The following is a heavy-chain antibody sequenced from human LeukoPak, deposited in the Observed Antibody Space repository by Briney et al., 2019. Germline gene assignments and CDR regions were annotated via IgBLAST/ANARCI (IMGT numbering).Heavy chain of an antibody. CDR1: GFTFSSYA. CDR2: ISGSGGST. J-gene: IGHJ6*02. D-gene: IGHD6-13*01. V-gene: IGHV3-23*01. Sequence: LAGGSLRLSCAASGFTFSSYAMSWVRQAPGKGLEWVSAISGSGGSTYYADSVKGRFTISRDNSKNTLYLQMNSQRAEDTAVYYCAKVQIAAAADYYYYYGMDVWGQGTTVTVSS. CDR3: AKVQIAAAADYYYYYGMDV.